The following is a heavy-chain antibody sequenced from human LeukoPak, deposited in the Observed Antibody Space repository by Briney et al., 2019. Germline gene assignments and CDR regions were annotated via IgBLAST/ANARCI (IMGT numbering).Heavy chain of an antibody. D-gene: IGHD3-16*01. V-gene: IGHV3-21*01. CDR3: ARDFGGAWDV. CDR2: ISSSSSYI. Sequence: GGSLRLSCAASGFTFSSYSMNWVRQAPGKGRVGVSSISSSSSYIYYADSVKGRFTISRDKAKNSLYLQMNSLRADDTAVYYCARDFGGAWDVWGKGTTVTVSS. J-gene: IGHJ6*04. CDR1: GFTFSSYS.